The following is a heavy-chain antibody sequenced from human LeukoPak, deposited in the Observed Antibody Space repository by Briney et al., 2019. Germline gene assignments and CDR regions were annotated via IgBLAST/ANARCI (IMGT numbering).Heavy chain of an antibody. J-gene: IGHJ6*03. V-gene: IGHV1-2*02. CDR1: GYTFTGYY. D-gene: IGHD3-10*01. CDR2: INPNSGGT. CDR3: ARVAAKAMVRQARGYYYYYYMDV. Sequence: ASVKVSCKASGYTFTGYYMHWVRQAPGQGLEWMGWINPNSGGTNYAQKFQGRVTMTTDTSTSTAYMELRSLRSDDTAVYYCARVAAKAMVRQARGYYYYYYMDVWGKGTTVTISS.